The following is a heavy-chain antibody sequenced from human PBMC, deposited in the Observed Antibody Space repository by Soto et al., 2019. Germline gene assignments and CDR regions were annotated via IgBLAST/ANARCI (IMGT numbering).Heavy chain of an antibody. Sequence: EVQLAESGGGMVQPGGSLRLSCVASGFTFSSYDMHWVRQAPGKGLEYVSSISSNGGTTYYGNSVKGRFTISRDNSKNTLYLQMSSLRAEDMAVYYCVRRVSGNYDYWGQGPLVTVSS. CDR3: VRRVSGNYDY. CDR1: GFTFSSYD. V-gene: IGHV3-64*01. J-gene: IGHJ4*02. D-gene: IGHD1-7*01. CDR2: ISSNGGTT.